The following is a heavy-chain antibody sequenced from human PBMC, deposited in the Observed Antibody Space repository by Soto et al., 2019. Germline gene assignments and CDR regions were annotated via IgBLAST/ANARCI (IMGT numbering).Heavy chain of an antibody. J-gene: IGHJ4*02. Sequence: PSETLSLTCAVSGGSISSGGYSWSWIRQPPGKGLEWIGYMYHSGSTYYNPSLKSRVTVSVDTSKNQFSLRLSSVTAADTAVYYCANYGSPSEEFDYWGQGTLVTVSS. D-gene: IGHD3-10*01. CDR2: MYHSGST. CDR1: GGSISSGGYS. V-gene: IGHV4-30-2*01. CDR3: ANYGSPSEEFDY.